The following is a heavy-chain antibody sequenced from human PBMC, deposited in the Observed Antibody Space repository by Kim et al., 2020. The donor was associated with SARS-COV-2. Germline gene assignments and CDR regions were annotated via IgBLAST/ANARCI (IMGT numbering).Heavy chain of an antibody. D-gene: IGHD5-18*01. J-gene: IGHJ6*02. Sequence: SVKVSCKASGGTFSSYAISWVRQAPGQGLEWMGGIIPIFGTANYAQKFQGRVTITADESTSTAYMELSSLRSEDTAVYYCARGGYSYGRQYYYYGMDVWGQGTTVTVSS. CDR2: IIPIFGTA. CDR1: GGTFSSYA. V-gene: IGHV1-69*13. CDR3: ARGGYSYGRQYYYYGMDV.